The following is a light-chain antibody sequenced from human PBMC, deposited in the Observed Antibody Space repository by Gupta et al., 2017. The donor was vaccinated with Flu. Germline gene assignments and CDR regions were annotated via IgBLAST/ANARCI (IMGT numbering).Light chain of an antibody. J-gene: IGLJ3*02. CDR3: AVWDDSLNGWV. V-gene: IGLV1-44*01. Sequence: QSVLTQPPSASGTPGQRVTLSCPRSSSNIGSNFINWYQQLPGTAPKVLIYNNNQRPSGVPDRFSGSKSGTSGSLAISGLQSEDEADYYCAVWDDSLNGWVFGGGTKLTVL. CDR1: SSNIGSNF. CDR2: NNN.